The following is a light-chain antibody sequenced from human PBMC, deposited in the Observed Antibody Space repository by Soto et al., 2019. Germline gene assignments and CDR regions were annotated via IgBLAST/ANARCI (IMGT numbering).Light chain of an antibody. Sequence: DGQMTKSPSTLYESVGDRVTITCRAIQSICSRLAWYQLKPGKAPKLLVYDASTLQSGVASRFSGSGSGTEFTLTISRLQPEDAATYYCLQHKSYPLTSGPGTKADIK. CDR1: QSICSR. V-gene: IGKV1-5*01. CDR3: LQHKSYPLT. J-gene: IGKJ3*01. CDR2: DAS.